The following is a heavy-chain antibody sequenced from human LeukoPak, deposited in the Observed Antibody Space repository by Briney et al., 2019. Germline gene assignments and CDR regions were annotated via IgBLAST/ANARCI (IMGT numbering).Heavy chain of an antibody. CDR3: ARDREPRRIDAFDI. J-gene: IGHJ3*02. CDR2: ISSSSSTI. D-gene: IGHD1-14*01. V-gene: IGHV3-48*04. Sequence: GGSLRLSCAASGFTFSSYSMNWVRQAPGKGLEWVSYISSSSSTIYYADSVKGRFTISRDNAKNSLYLQMNSLRAEDTAVYYCARDREPRRIDAFDIWGQGTMVTVSS. CDR1: GFTFSSYS.